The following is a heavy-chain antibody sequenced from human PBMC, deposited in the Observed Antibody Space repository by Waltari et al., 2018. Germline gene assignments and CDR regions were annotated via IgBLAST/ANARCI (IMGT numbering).Heavy chain of an antibody. CDR3: ARDLNDYGDYYLDY. CDR2: IYSGGST. D-gene: IGHD4-17*01. V-gene: IGHV3-53*01. CDR1: GFTVSSDY. J-gene: IGHJ4*02. Sequence: EVQLVESGGGLIQPGGSLRLSCAASGFTVSSDYISWVRQAPGKWLEWVSVIYSGGSTYYADSVKGRFTISRDKSKNTLYLQMNSLRAEDTAVYYCARDLNDYGDYYLDYWGQGTLVTVSS.